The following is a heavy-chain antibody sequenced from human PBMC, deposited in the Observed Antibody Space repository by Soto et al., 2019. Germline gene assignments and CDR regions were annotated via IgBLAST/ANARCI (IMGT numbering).Heavy chain of an antibody. CDR2: INPSGGST. Sequence: QVQLVQSGAEVKKPGASVKVSCKASGYTFTSYYMHWVRQAPGQGLEWMGIINPSGGSTSYAQKFQGSVTMTRDTSTRTVYMELSSLRAEDTAVYYCARDSRIAVAGSQDYWGQGTLVTVSS. CDR1: GYTFTSYY. V-gene: IGHV1-46*01. J-gene: IGHJ4*02. CDR3: ARDSRIAVAGSQDY. D-gene: IGHD6-19*01.